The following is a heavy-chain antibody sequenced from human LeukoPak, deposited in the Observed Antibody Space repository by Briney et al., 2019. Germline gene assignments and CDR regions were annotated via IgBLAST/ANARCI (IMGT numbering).Heavy chain of an antibody. V-gene: IGHV3-30*18. D-gene: IGHD2-2*01. CDR3: AKGTKRGYCSSTSCYEGYCYYGMDV. CDR2: ISYDGSNK. CDR1: GFTFSSYG. Sequence: PGRSLRLSCAASGFTFSSYGMHWVRQAPGKGLEWVAVISYDGSNKYYADSVKGRFTISRDNSKNTLYLQMNSLRAEDTAVYYCAKGTKRGYCSSTSCYEGYCYYGMDVWGQGTTVTVSS. J-gene: IGHJ6*02.